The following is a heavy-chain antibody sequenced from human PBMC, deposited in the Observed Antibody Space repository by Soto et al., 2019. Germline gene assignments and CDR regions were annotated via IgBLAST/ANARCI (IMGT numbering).Heavy chain of an antibody. CDR2: IHAGNGDT. J-gene: IGHJ6*02. V-gene: IGHV1-3*01. Sequence: ASAKLCCKASGYTFTNYAMQWVRHAPGHRLEWMGWIHAGNGDTKYSQKFQGRVTITRDTSATTAYMDLSSLRSEDTALYYCARAPRSSAHYYYALDVWGQGTTVTVPS. CDR3: ARAPRSSAHYYYALDV. CDR1: GYTFTNYA.